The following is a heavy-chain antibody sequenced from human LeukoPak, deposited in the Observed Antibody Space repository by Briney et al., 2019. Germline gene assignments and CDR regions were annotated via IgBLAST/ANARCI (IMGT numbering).Heavy chain of an antibody. CDR2: INHSGST. Sequence: PSETLSLTCAVYGGSFSGYYWSWIRQPPGKGLEWIGEINHSGSTNYNPSLKSRVTISVDTSKNQFSLKLSSVTAADTAVYYCARRSDYDYVWGSYRYVPDYFDYWGQGTLVTVSS. J-gene: IGHJ4*02. V-gene: IGHV4-34*01. CDR1: GGSFSGYY. CDR3: ARRSDYDYVWGSYRYVPDYFDY. D-gene: IGHD3-16*02.